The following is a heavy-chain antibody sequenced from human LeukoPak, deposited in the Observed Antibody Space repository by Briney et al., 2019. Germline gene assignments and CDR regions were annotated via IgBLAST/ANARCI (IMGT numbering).Heavy chain of an antibody. Sequence: GGSLRLSCAASGFTFSSYGMHWVRQAPGKGLEWVAFIRYDGSSKYYADSVKGRFTISRDNSKNTLYLQMNSLRAEDTAVYYCAKDGSFGVVITPYYYYMDVWGKGTTVTVSS. V-gene: IGHV3-30*02. CDR3: AKDGSFGVVITPYYYYMDV. CDR2: IRYDGSSK. D-gene: IGHD3-3*01. CDR1: GFTFSSYG. J-gene: IGHJ6*03.